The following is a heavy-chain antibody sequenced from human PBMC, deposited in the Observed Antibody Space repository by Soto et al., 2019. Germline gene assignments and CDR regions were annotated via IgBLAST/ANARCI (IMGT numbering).Heavy chain of an antibody. V-gene: IGHV4-59*01. Sequence: SATLSLTCTVSGGSISGYYWSWIRQPPGKGLEWIGYIYYSGNTNYNPSLKSRVTISVDTSKNQFSLKLSSVTAADTAVYYCARAYYNILSGYNIAYWGQGTLVTVSS. CDR3: ARAYYNILSGYNIAY. J-gene: IGHJ4*02. D-gene: IGHD3-9*01. CDR2: IYYSGNT. CDR1: GGSISGYY.